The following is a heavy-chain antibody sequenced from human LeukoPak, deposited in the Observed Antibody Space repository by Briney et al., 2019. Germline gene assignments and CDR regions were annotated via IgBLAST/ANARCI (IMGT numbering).Heavy chain of an antibody. D-gene: IGHD3-22*01. Sequence: GGSLRLSCAASGFTFSSYWMSWVRQAPGKGLEWVANIKQDGSEKYYVDSVKGRFTISRDNAKNSLYLQMNSLSAEDTAVYYCAPSYDSSGYYLFDYWGQGTLVTVSS. J-gene: IGHJ4*02. CDR3: APSYDSSGYYLFDY. V-gene: IGHV3-7*01. CDR2: IKQDGSEK. CDR1: GFTFSSYW.